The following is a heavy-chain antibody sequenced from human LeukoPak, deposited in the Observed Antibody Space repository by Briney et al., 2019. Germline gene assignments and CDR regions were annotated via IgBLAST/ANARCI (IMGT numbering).Heavy chain of an antibody. CDR2: VSGSGSTT. CDR1: GFTFRSYA. CDR3: AKDRGYDYPFRYFDY. V-gene: IGHV3-23*01. Sequence: GGSLRLSCAASGFTFRSYAMTWVRQAPGKGLDWVSSVSGSGSTTYFADSVKGRFTISRGNSKNTLYLQMNSLRDDDTAVYFCAKDRGYDYPFRYFDYWGQGTLVTVSS. D-gene: IGHD3-16*01. J-gene: IGHJ4*02.